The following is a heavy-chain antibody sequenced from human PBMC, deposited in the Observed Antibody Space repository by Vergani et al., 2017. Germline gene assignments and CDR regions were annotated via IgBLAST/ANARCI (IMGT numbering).Heavy chain of an antibody. J-gene: IGHJ4*02. CDR3: ARDDAVAGAFDY. Sequence: EVQLVESGGGLVKPGGSLRLSCAASGFTFSSYSMNWVRQAPGKGLEWVSSISRSSSYIYYAESVKGRFTISRDNAKNSLYLHMYSLRAEDTAVYYCARDDAVAGAFDYWGQGTLVTVSS. CDR2: ISRSSSYI. V-gene: IGHV3-21*01. CDR1: GFTFSSYS. D-gene: IGHD6-19*01.